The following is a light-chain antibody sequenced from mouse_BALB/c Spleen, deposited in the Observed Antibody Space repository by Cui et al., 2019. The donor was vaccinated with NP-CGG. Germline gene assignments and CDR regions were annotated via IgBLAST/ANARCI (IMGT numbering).Light chain of an antibody. CDR3: ALWYSNHWV. V-gene: IGLV1*01. CDR2: GTN. Sequence: QTVLSQESAPTTSPGETVTLTCRSSIGAVITSNYANWVQEKPDHLFTGLIGGTNNRAPGVPARFSGSLIGDKAALTITGAQTEDEAIYFCALWYSNHWVFGGGTKLTVL. J-gene: IGLJ1*01. CDR1: IGAVITSNY.